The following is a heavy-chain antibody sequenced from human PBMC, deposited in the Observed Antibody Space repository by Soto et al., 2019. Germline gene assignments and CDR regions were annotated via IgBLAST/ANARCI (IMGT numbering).Heavy chain of an antibody. CDR2: IYHSGST. CDR1: GGSISSGGYS. D-gene: IGHD3-10*01. J-gene: IGHJ4*02. V-gene: IGHV4-30-2*01. Sequence: SETLSLTCTVSGGSISSGGYSWSWIRQPPGKGLEWIGYIYHSGSTYYNPSLKSRVTISVDRSKNQFSLKLSSVTAADTAVYYCARGWSANWFGELLWPLDYWGQGTLVTVSS. CDR3: ARGWSANWFGELLWPLDY.